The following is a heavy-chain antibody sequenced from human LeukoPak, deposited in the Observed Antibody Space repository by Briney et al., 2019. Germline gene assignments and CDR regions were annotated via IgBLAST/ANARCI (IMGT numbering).Heavy chain of an antibody. V-gene: IGHV3-9*01. D-gene: IGHD3-22*01. J-gene: IGHJ4*02. CDR3: AKGRVPAPSSYYYDSSGYYELFDY. CDR2: ISWNSGSI. CDR1: GFTFDDYA. Sequence: PGGSLRLSCAASGFTFDDYAMHWVRQAPGKGLEWVSGISWNSGSIGYADSVKGRFTISRDNAKNSLYLQMNSLRAEDTALYYCAKGRVPAPSSYYYDSSGYYELFDYWGQGTLVTVSS.